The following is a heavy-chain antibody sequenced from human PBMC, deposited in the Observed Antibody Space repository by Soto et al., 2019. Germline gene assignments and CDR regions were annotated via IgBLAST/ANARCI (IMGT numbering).Heavy chain of an antibody. D-gene: IGHD3-10*01. CDR2: ISADGGST. Sequence: GGSLRLSCAASGFTFSSYAMSWVRQAPGKGLEWVSPISADGGSTYYADSVKGRFTISRDNSKNTLYLQMNSLRAEDTAVYYCAKDRGYYYGSGSYFVWGQGALVTVSS. J-gene: IGHJ4*02. CDR1: GFTFSSYA. CDR3: AKDRGYYYGSGSYFV. V-gene: IGHV3-23*01.